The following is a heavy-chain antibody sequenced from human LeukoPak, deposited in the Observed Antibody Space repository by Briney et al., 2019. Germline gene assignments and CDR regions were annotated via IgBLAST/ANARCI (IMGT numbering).Heavy chain of an antibody. Sequence: SETLSLTCTVSGGSISTYYWNWIRQPPGKGLEWIGYIYYSGTTNYNPSLKSRVSMSVDTSKTQFSLKLSSVTAADTAVYYCARGWKYTSGYRVTELGLGYSDYWGQGTLVTVSS. J-gene: IGHJ4*02. V-gene: IGHV4-59*01. D-gene: IGHD3-9*01. CDR3: ARGWKYTSGYRVTELGLGYSDY. CDR2: IYYSGTT. CDR1: GGSISTYY.